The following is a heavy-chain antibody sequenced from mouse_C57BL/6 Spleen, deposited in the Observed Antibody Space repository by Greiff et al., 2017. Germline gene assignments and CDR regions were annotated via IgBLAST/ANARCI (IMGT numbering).Heavy chain of an antibody. V-gene: IGHV1-52*01. D-gene: IGHD1-1*01. Sequence: QVQLQQPGAELVRPGSSVKLSCKASGYTFTSYWMHWVKQRPIQGLEWIGNIDPSDSETHYNQKFKDKATLTVDKSSSTAYKQLSSLTSEDSAVXYCARMEYYGSSYGFDYWGQGTTLTVSS. CDR2: IDPSDSET. J-gene: IGHJ2*01. CDR3: ARMEYYGSSYGFDY. CDR1: GYTFTSYW.